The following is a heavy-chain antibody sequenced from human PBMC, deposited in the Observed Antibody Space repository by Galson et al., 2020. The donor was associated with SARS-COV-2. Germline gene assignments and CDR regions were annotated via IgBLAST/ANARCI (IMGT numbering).Heavy chain of an antibody. D-gene: IGHD6-19*01. J-gene: IGHJ4*02. Sequence: GGSLRLSCAASGFTFSSYGMHWVRQAPGKGLEWVAVIWYDGSNKYYADSVKGRFTISRDNSKNTLYLQMNSRRAEDTAVYYCAKSDLWYSSGWYYFDYWGQGTLVTVSS. CDR1: GFTFSSYG. CDR2: IWYDGSNK. V-gene: IGHV3-33*06. CDR3: AKSDLWYSSGWYYFDY.